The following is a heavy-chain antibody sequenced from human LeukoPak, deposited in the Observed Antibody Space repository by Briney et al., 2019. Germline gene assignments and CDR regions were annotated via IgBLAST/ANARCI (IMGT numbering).Heavy chain of an antibody. Sequence: GGSLRLSCAASGFTFSSYAMSWVRQAPGKGLEWVSAISGSGGSTYYADSVKGRFTISRDNSKNTLYLQMNSLRAEDTAVYYCAKGRGSSSWYSLSSYYFDYWGQGTLVTVSS. CDR3: AKGRGSSSWYSLSSYYFDY. CDR1: GFTFSSYA. J-gene: IGHJ4*02. V-gene: IGHV3-23*01. D-gene: IGHD6-13*01. CDR2: ISGSGGST.